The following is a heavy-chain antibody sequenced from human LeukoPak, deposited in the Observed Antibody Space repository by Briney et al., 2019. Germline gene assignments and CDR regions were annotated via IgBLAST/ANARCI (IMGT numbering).Heavy chain of an antibody. CDR3: ARLLDNDSSGDPDTFDM. V-gene: IGHV4-59*11. J-gene: IGHJ3*02. CDR2: IHYSGRT. D-gene: IGHD3-22*01. CDR1: GGSISRHF. Sequence: PSETLSLTCSVSGGSISRHFWSWIRQPPGKGLEWIAFIHYSGRTKYNPSLQSRVTISIDTSENNFSLKLTSVTAADTAVYYCARLLDNDSSGDPDTFDMWGRGTVVTVSS.